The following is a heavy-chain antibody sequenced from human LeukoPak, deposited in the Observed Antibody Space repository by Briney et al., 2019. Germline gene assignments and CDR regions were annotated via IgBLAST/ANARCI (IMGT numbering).Heavy chain of an antibody. Sequence: SETLSLTCTVSGGSISSGSYYWSWIRQSAGKGLEWIGRIYTSGSTNYNPSLKSRVTISVDTSKNQFSLKLSSVTAADTAVYYCARIHSSSFYYYYYMDVWGKGTTVTVSS. CDR3: ARIHSSSFYYYYYMDV. V-gene: IGHV4-61*02. CDR1: GGSISSGSYY. J-gene: IGHJ6*03. CDR2: IYTSGST. D-gene: IGHD6-6*01.